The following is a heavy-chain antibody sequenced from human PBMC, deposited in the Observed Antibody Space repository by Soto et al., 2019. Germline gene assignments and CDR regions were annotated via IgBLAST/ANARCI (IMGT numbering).Heavy chain of an antibody. CDR3: AKEFAGNWNYLGHYYGLDV. D-gene: IGHD1-7*01. J-gene: IGHJ6*02. CDR2: MSGSGGST. Sequence: EVQLLESGGNLVQPGGSLRLSCAASGFTFSSYVMSWVRQAPGKGLEWVSAMSGSGGSTYYADSVKGRFTISRDNSKNTLYLQMNSLRAEDTALYYCAKEFAGNWNYLGHYYGLDVWGQGTTVTVSS. CDR1: GFTFSSYV. V-gene: IGHV3-23*01.